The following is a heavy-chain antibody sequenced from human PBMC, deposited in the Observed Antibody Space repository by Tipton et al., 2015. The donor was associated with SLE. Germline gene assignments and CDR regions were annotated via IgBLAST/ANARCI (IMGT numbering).Heavy chain of an antibody. D-gene: IGHD3-10*01. CDR3: ARHLGVIVAFEV. CDR2: FYFSGSS. V-gene: IGHV4-59*01. J-gene: IGHJ3*01. Sequence: TLSLTCSVPGVSISTYYWSWIRQSPGKGLGWIGFFYFSGSSQYNPSLKSRVAISADTSNNQFSLELRSVTAADTAVYYCARHLGVIVAFEVWGQGTVLTVSS. CDR1: GVSISTYY.